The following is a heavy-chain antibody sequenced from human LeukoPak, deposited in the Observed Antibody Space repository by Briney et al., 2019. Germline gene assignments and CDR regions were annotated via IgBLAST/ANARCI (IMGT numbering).Heavy chain of an antibody. CDR1: GYSTSSGYY. CDR2: ISYSGTT. D-gene: IGHD6-25*01. Sequence: SETLSLTCTVSGYSTSSGYYWGWVRQPPGKGLEWIGTISYSGTTYYSPSLKSRVTISLDTSKNQFSLKLSSVTAADTAIYYCARDFSSGSTVYYYYYMDVWGKGTTVTVSS. J-gene: IGHJ6*03. CDR3: ARDFSSGSTVYYYYYMDV. V-gene: IGHV4-38-2*02.